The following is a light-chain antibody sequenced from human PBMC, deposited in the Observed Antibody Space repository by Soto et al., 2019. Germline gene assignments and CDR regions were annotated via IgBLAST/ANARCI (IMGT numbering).Light chain of an antibody. Sequence: DVVMTQSPLSLPVTLGQPASISCKSSQTLVSSDGNTYLNWFQQRPGQSPRRLIYKVSNRDSGVPDRFSGSGSGTDFTLKISRVEAEDVGTYYCMQGAPWPPWTFGQGTKVEIK. V-gene: IGKV2-30*01. CDR3: MQGAPWPPWT. J-gene: IGKJ1*01. CDR1: QTLVSSDGNTY. CDR2: KVS.